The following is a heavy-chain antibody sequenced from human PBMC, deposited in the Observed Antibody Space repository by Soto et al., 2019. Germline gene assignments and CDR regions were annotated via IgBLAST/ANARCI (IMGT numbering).Heavy chain of an antibody. CDR1: GYTFTSYD. CDR2: MNPNSGNT. J-gene: IGHJ6*02. CDR3: ARWPDGYYYYGMDV. Sequence: APVKVSCKASGYTFTSYDINWVRHATGQGLEWMGWMNPNSGNTGYAQKFQGRVTMTRNTSISTAYMELSSLRSEDTAVYYCARWPDGYYYYGMDVWGQGTTVTVSS. V-gene: IGHV1-8*01.